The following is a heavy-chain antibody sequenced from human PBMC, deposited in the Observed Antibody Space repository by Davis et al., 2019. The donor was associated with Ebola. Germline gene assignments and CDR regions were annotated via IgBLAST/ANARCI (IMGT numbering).Heavy chain of an antibody. J-gene: IGHJ4*02. CDR1: GFTVSSNY. CDR2: IYSGGST. CDR3: ARDLRAG. V-gene: IGHV3-66*01. Sequence: GGSLRLSCAASGFTVSSNYMNWVRQAPGKGLEWVSVIYSGGSTSYADSVEGRFTISRDNFKDTVYLQISSLRVEDTAVYYCARDLRAGWGQGTLVTVSS.